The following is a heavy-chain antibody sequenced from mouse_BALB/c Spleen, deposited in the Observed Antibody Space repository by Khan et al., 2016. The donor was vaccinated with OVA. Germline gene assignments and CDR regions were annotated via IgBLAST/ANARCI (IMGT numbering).Heavy chain of an antibody. V-gene: IGHV1S136*01. Sequence: VQLQQPGPELVKPGASVKMSCKASGYTFTSYVMHWVKQKPGQGLEWIGYINPYNDGTKYNEKFKGKATRTSDKSSSTAYMELSSLTSEDSAVYYCARGGYYGNWYFDVWGAGTTVTVSS. CDR3: ARGGYYGNWYFDV. J-gene: IGHJ1*01. D-gene: IGHD2-1*01. CDR2: INPYNDGT. CDR1: GYTFTSYV.